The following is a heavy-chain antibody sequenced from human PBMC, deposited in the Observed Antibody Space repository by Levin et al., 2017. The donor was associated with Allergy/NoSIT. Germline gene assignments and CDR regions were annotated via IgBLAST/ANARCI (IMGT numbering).Heavy chain of an antibody. CDR2: ISSTGSTI. CDR1: GFTFSSYE. D-gene: IGHD3-3*01. V-gene: IGHV3-48*03. Sequence: GESLKISGAASGFTFSSYEMNWVRRAPGKGLEWVSYISSTGSTIYSADSVKGRFTISRDNAKNSLYLHMNSLRAADTAVYYCARQLGNFWSGYNYFDYWGQGTLVTVSS. CDR3: ARQLGNFWSGYNYFDY. J-gene: IGHJ4*02.